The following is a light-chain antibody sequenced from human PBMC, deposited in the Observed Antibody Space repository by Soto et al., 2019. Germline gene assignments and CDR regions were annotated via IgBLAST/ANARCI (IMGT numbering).Light chain of an antibody. Sequence: EIVLTQSPGTLSLSPGERATLSCRASQSVYKNFLAWYQQKPGQAPRLLINGASNRATGIPDRFSGSGSGKDFSRTIDRLEPEDFAVDFGHQYGSSPPTFGGGTKVAIK. CDR2: GAS. CDR1: QSVYKNF. J-gene: IGKJ4*01. V-gene: IGKV3-20*01. CDR3: HQYGSSPPT.